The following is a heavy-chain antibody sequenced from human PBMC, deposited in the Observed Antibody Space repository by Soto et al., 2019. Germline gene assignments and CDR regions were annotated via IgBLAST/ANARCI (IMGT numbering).Heavy chain of an antibody. Sequence: SGPTLVNPTQTLTLTCTFSGFSLTTSGMCVSWVRQPPGKAPEWLALINWGDDKYYTTSLKTRLTIARDTSKNQVVLTVTNMEPVDTATYYCVRNAYSSGWYGYLGMDVWGQGTTVTVSS. CDR2: INWGDDK. CDR1: GFSLTTSGMC. D-gene: IGHD6-19*01. J-gene: IGHJ6*02. V-gene: IGHV2-70*20. CDR3: VRNAYSSGWYGYLGMDV.